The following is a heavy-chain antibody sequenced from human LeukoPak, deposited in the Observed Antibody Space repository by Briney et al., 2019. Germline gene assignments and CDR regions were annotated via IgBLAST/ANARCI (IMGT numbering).Heavy chain of an antibody. CDR1: GGSFSGYY. Sequence: PSGTLSLTCAVYGGSFSGYYWSWIRQPPGKGLEWIGYIYYSGSTNYNPSLKSRVTISVDTSKNQFSLKLSSVTAADTAVYYCAREVRLMVRGVIGWFDPWGQGTLVTVSS. D-gene: IGHD3-10*01. J-gene: IGHJ5*02. CDR3: AREVRLMVRGVIGWFDP. V-gene: IGHV4-59*01. CDR2: IYYSGST.